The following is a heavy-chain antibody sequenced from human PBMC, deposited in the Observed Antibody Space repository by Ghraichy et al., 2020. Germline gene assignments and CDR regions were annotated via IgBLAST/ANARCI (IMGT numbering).Heavy chain of an antibody. J-gene: IGHJ4*02. CDR2: IYYSGST. CDR3: ARVKGYCSGGSCYGSDY. Sequence: IGRIYYSGSTYYNASLKSRVTISEDTSNNRFSLKLSSVTAADTAVYYCARVKGYCSGGSCYGSDYWGQGILVT. D-gene: IGHD2-15*01. V-gene: IGHV4-59*05.